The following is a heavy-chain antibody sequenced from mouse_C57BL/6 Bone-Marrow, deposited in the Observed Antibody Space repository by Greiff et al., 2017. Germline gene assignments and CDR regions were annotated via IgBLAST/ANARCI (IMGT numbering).Heavy chain of an antibody. CDR3: ARGYYGSSSLYAMDY. J-gene: IGHJ4*01. V-gene: IGHV1-55*01. Sequence: VQLQQSGAELVKPGASVKMSCKASGYTFTSYWITWVKQRPGQGLEWIGDIYPGSGSTNYNEKFKSKATLTVDTSSSTAYMQLSSLTSEDSAVYHCARGYYGSSSLYAMDYWGQGTSVTVSS. D-gene: IGHD1-1*01. CDR1: GYTFTSYW. CDR2: IYPGSGST.